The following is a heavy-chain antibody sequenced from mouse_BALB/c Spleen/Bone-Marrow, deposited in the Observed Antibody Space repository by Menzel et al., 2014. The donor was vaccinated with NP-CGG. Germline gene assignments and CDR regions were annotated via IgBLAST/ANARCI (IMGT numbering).Heavy chain of an antibody. CDR2: IYPGDGDT. V-gene: IGHV1-82*01. CDR3: ARWGITSYYFDY. Sequence: VNVVDSGPELMKPGASVKISCKASGYAFSSSWMNWVKQRPGQGLEWIGRIYPGDGDTNYNGKFKGKATLTADKSSSTAYMQRSSLTSVDSAVYFCARWGITSYYFDYWGQGTTLTVSS. CDR1: GYAFSSSW. J-gene: IGHJ2*01. D-gene: IGHD2-4*01.